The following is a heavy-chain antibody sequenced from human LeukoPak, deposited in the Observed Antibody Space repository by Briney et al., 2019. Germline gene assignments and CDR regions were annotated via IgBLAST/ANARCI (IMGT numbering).Heavy chain of an antibody. Sequence: SGPTLVKPTQTLTLTCTFSGFSLSTSGVGVGWIRQPPGKALEWLAPIYWDDDKSYSPSLKSRLTITKDTSKNQVVLTMTNMDPVDTATYYCAHRLARYGCIVYPYWGQGTLVTVSS. CDR1: GFSLSTSGVG. J-gene: IGHJ4*02. CDR2: IYWDDDK. V-gene: IGHV2-5*02. CDR3: AHRLARYGCIVYPY. D-gene: IGHD5-18*01.